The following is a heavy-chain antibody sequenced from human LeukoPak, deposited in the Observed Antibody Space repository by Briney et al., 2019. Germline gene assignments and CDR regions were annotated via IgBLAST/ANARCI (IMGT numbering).Heavy chain of an antibody. CDR1: GFTFSDYY. CDR3: ARGVVLAANFDY. V-gene: IGHV3-11*01. Sequence: YPGGSLRLSCAASGFTFSDYYMGWIRQAPGKGLEWLSYISISSSTTYYADSVKGRFTISRDNAKNSLYLQMNSLRAEDTAVYFCARGVVLAANFDYWGQGTLVTVSS. CDR2: ISISSSTT. D-gene: IGHD2-15*01. J-gene: IGHJ4*02.